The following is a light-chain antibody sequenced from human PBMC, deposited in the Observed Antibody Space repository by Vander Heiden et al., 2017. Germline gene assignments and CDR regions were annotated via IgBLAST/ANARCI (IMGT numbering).Light chain of an antibody. CDR2: WAS. CDR1: HRVLYSPHNKNY. V-gene: IGKV4-1*01. Sequence: DIVMTQSPDSMAASLGERATIHSKSSHRVLYSPHNKNYLAWDQRKPGQPRKRLIYWASTRESGVPERFSGSGSGTDFTLTISGVQAEDVAVYCSQRCYSARRCTFGPGTKVEIK. J-gene: IGKJ3*01. CDR3: QRCYSARRCT.